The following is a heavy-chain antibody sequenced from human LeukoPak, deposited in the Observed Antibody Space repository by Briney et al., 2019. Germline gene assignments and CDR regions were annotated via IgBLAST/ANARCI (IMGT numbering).Heavy chain of an antibody. J-gene: IGHJ6*04. CDR2: INHSGST. CDR1: GGSFSGYY. V-gene: IGHV4-34*01. Sequence: SETLSLTCAVYGGSFSGYYWSWIRQPPGKGLGWIGEINHSGSTNYNPSLKSRVTISVDTSKNQFSLKLSSVTAADTAVYYCARASNLYCSSTSCPYYYYGMDVWGKGTTVTVSS. CDR3: ARASNLYCSSTSCPYYYYGMDV. D-gene: IGHD2-2*01.